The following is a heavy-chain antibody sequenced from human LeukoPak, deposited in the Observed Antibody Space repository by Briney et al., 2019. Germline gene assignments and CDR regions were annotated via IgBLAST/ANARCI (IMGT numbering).Heavy chain of an antibody. CDR3: ARDSILVIYPYMDV. J-gene: IGHJ6*03. D-gene: IGHD3-9*01. V-gene: IGHV1-18*01. Sequence: GASVKVSCKASGYTFTSYGISWMRQAPGQGLEWMGWISAYNGNTNYAQKLQGRVTMTTDTSTSTAYMELKSLRSDDTAVYYCARDSILVIYPYMDVWGKGTTVTISS. CDR2: ISAYNGNT. CDR1: GYTFTSYG.